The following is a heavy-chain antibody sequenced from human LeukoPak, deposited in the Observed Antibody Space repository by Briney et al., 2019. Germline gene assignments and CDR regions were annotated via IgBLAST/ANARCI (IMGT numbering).Heavy chain of an antibody. D-gene: IGHD6-13*01. CDR1: GGTFSSYA. CDR3: ARDLIAAAGQFDY. Sequence: SVKVSCKASGGTFSSYAISWVRQAPGQGLEWMGGIIPIFGTANYAQKFQGRVTITADESTSTAYMELGSLRSEDTAVYYCARDLIAAAGQFDYWGQGTLVTVSS. V-gene: IGHV1-69*13. J-gene: IGHJ4*02. CDR2: IIPIFGTA.